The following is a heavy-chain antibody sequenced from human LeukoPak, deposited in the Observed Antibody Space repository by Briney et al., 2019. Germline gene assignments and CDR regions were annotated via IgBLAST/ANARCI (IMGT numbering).Heavy chain of an antibody. Sequence: SETLSLTCTVSGGSISSYYWSWIRQPPGKGLEWIGYIYYSGSTNYNPSLKSRVTISVDTSKNQFSLKLSSVTAADTAVYYCARDRGYSYDESGAFDIWGQGTMVTVSS. CDR2: IYYSGST. V-gene: IGHV4-59*12. CDR1: GGSISSYY. CDR3: ARDRGYSYDESGAFDI. J-gene: IGHJ3*02. D-gene: IGHD5-18*01.